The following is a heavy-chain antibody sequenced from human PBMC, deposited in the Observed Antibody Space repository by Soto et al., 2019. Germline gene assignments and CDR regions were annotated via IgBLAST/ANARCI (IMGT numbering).Heavy chain of an antibody. CDR3: ARDIFGGSYDFWH. Sequence: DVRLVESGGGLVQPGGSLRLSCTASGFSVGRLFMTWVRQAPGKGLEWVSVLSSDDNTYYADSVKGRFTISRDISKNTLFLEMNSLRAEDTAVYHCARDIFGGSYDFWHWGQGTLVTVSS. J-gene: IGHJ4*02. D-gene: IGHD3-3*01. CDR2: LSSDDNT. CDR1: GFSVGRLF. V-gene: IGHV3-66*01.